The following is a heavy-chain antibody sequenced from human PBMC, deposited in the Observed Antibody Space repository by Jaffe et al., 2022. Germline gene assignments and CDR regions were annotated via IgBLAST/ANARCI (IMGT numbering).Heavy chain of an antibody. Sequence: QVQLVQSGAEVKKPGSSVKVSCKASGGTFSSYAISWVRQAPGQGLEWMGGIIPIFGTANYAQKFQGRVTITADESTSTAYMELSSLRSEDTAVYYCARDHLGYCSGGSCPLLDYWGQGTLVTVSS. J-gene: IGHJ4*02. CDR1: GGTFSSYA. CDR2: IIPIFGTA. V-gene: IGHV1-69*01. D-gene: IGHD2-15*01. CDR3: ARDHLGYCSGGSCPLLDY.